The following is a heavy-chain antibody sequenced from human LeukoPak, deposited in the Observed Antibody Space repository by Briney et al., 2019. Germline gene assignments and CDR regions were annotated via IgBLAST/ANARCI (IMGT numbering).Heavy chain of an antibody. CDR2: IIPIFGTA. Sequence: ASVKVSCKASGGTFSSYAISWVRQAPGQGLEWMGGIIPIFGTANYAQKFQGRVTITTDESTSTAYMELSSLRSEDTAVYYCARVPSSGYSSGWPVYFDYWGQGTLVTVSS. CDR1: GGTFSSYA. V-gene: IGHV1-69*05. J-gene: IGHJ4*02. D-gene: IGHD6-19*01. CDR3: ARVPSSGYSSGWPVYFDY.